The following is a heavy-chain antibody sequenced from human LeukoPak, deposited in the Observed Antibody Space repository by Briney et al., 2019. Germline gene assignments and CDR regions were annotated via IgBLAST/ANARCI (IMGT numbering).Heavy chain of an antibody. V-gene: IGHV1-69*13. J-gene: IGHJ4*02. D-gene: IGHD3-22*01. Sequence: SVKVSCKASGGTFSSYAISWVRQAPGQGLEWMGGIIPIFGTASYAQKFQGRVTITADESTSTAYMELSSLRSEDTAVYYCAREGDYYDSSGYHHFDYWGQGTLVTVSS. CDR1: GGTFSSYA. CDR3: AREGDYYDSSGYHHFDY. CDR2: IIPIFGTA.